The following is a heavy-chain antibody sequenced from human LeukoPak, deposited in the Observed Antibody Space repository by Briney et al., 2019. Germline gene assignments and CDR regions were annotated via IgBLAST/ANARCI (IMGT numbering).Heavy chain of an antibody. CDR2: ISYDGNNK. CDR3: AKDLGVQWLVPYYFDY. V-gene: IGHV3-30*18. J-gene: IGHJ4*02. Sequence: GGSLRLSCAGAGFTFSNYGMHWVRQAPGKGLEWVAVISYDGNNKYYAESVKGRFTISRDNSKNTLHLQMNSLRAEDTAVYYCAKDLGVQWLVPYYFDYWGQGTLVTVSS. CDR1: GFTFSNYG. D-gene: IGHD6-19*01.